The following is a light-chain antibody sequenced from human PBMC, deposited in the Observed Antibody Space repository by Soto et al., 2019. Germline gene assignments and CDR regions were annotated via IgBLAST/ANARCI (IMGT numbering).Light chain of an antibody. CDR3: QQYGSSPQT. CDR2: DAS. J-gene: IGKJ1*01. V-gene: IGKV3-11*01. CDR1: QSVGYH. Sequence: EIVFTQSPATLSLSPGERATLSCRASQSVGYHLAWYQQKPGQAPRLLIYDASNRATGIPARFSGSGSGTDFTLAISSLEPEDFAVYYCQQYGSSPQTVGKGTKGDIK.